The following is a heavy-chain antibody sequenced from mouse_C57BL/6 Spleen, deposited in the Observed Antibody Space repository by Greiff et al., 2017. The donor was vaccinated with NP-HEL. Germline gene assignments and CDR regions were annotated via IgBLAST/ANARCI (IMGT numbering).Heavy chain of an antibody. V-gene: IGHV1-81*01. Sequence: QVQLQQSGAELARPGASVKLSCKASGYTFTSYGISWVKQRTGQGLEWIGEIYPRSGNTYYNEKFKGKATLTADKSSSTAYMELRSLTSEDSAVYFCASAYDYEDYFDYWGQGTTLTVSS. CDR1: GYTFTSYG. J-gene: IGHJ2*01. CDR2: IYPRSGNT. CDR3: ASAYDYEDYFDY. D-gene: IGHD2-4*01.